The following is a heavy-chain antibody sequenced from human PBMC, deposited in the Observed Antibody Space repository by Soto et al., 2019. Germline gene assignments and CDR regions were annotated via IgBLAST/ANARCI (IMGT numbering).Heavy chain of an antibody. V-gene: IGHV3-23*01. CDR2: ITPGGSST. CDR1: GFPFSNYV. J-gene: IGHJ4*02. CDR3: AKRGVRIATSGVDY. Sequence: GGSLRLSCVASGFPFSNYVLYWVRQAPGRGLEWVSSITPGGSSTNYVDSVKGRFTISRDDARDTVYLQMNSLRAEDTGLYYCAKRGVRIATSGVDYWGLGTLVTVSS. D-gene: IGHD6-13*01.